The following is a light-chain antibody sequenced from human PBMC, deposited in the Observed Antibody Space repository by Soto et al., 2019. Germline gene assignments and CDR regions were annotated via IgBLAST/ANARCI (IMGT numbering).Light chain of an antibody. J-gene: IGKJ4*01. Sequence: TQSSSSLSASVGDRVIITCQASHSIANSLNWYQQKPGQAPRLLIYRTSNRATGIPDRFSGSGSGTDFTLTISRLEPEDFAVYYCQQYGSSPQLTFGGGTKVDIK. CDR2: RTS. CDR3: QQYGSSPQLT. CDR1: HSIANS. V-gene: IGKV3-20*01.